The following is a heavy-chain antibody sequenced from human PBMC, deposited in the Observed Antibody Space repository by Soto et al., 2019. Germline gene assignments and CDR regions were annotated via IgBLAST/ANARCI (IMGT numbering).Heavy chain of an antibody. CDR1: GFSLSTTAVG. CDR2: IYWDDTK. V-gene: IGHV2-5*02. CDR3: AHGSGWLSDQ. J-gene: IGHJ4*02. D-gene: IGHD6-19*01. Sequence: QITLKEPGPTLVKPTQTLTLTSTFSGFSLSTTAVGVNWIRQPPGKPLEWLALIYWDDTKHYSSSLKNRLTISKDTSKNQVVLTMTNMDPVDTATYYCAHGSGWLSDQRGQGTLVTVSS.